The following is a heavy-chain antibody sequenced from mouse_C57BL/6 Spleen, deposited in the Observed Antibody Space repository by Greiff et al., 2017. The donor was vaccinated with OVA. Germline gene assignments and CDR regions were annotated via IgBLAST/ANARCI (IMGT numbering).Heavy chain of an antibody. CDR2: IYIGNGYT. D-gene: IGHD1-1*01. Sequence: DVKLQESGAELVRPGSSVKMSCKTSGYTFTSYGINWVKQRPGQGLEWIGYIYIGNGYTEYNEKFKGKATLTSDTSSSTAYMQLSSLTSEDSAIYFGAKSRDSREDWFAYWGQGTLVTVSA. CDR1: GYTFTSYG. V-gene: IGHV1-58*01. CDR3: AKSRDSREDWFAY. J-gene: IGHJ3*01.